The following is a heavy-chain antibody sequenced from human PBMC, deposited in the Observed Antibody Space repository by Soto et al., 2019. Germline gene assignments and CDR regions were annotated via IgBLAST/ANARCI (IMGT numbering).Heavy chain of an antibody. J-gene: IGHJ5*02. V-gene: IGHV4-31*03. CDR3: ARGTVVVITIGWFDP. D-gene: IGHD3-22*01. CDR1: GGSISSGGYY. Sequence: QVQLQESGPGLVKPSQTLSLTCTVSGGSISSGGYYWSWIRQHPGKGLEWIGYIYYSGSTYYNTSHKSRVTMSVDPSKNHFSPKLSSVTASGTAVDYCARGTVVVITIGWFDPWGQGTLVTVSS. CDR2: IYYSGST.